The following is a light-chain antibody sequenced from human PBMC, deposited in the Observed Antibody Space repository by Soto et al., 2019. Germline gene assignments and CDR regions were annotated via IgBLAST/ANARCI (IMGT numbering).Light chain of an antibody. V-gene: IGLV2-14*01. CDR2: DVS. J-gene: IGLJ2*01. CDR3: SSYTRSTTLV. Sequence: QSALTQPASVSGSPGQSITISCTGTGSDVGGYNYVSWYQQHPGKAPKLMIYDVSYRPSGASKRFSGSKSGNTASLTISGLQAEDEADYYCSSYTRSTTLVFGGGTKLTVL. CDR1: GSDVGGYNY.